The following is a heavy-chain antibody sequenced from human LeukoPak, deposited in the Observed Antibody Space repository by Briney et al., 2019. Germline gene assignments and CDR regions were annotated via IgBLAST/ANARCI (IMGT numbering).Heavy chain of an antibody. CDR2: INHSGST. Sequence: PSETLSLTCAVYGGSFSGYYWSWVRQPPGKGLEWIGEINHSGSTNYNPSLRSRVTISVDTSKNQFSLKLSSVTAADTAVYYCARGERYCSSTSCLNRYNWFDPWGQGTLVTVSS. D-gene: IGHD2-2*01. CDR3: ARGERYCSSTSCLNRYNWFDP. CDR1: GGSFSGYY. J-gene: IGHJ5*02. V-gene: IGHV4-34*01.